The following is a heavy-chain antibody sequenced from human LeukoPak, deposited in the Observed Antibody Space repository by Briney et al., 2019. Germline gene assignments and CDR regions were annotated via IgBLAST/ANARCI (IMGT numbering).Heavy chain of an antibody. CDR3: ARAKCSSTSCEGYFDP. CDR1: GGSISSYY. Sequence: PSETLSLTCTVSGGSISSYYWSWIRQPPGKGLEWIGYIYYSGSTNYNPSLKSRVTISVDTSKNQFSLKLSSVTAADTAVYYCARAKCSSTSCEGYFDPWGQGTLVTVSS. J-gene: IGHJ4*02. D-gene: IGHD2-2*01. V-gene: IGHV4-59*01. CDR2: IYYSGST.